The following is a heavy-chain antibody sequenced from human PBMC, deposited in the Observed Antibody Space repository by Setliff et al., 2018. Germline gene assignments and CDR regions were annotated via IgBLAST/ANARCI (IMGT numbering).Heavy chain of an antibody. CDR1: GFTFSSYS. CDR2: ISSSSSTI. J-gene: IGHJ6*02. Sequence: LRLSCAASGFTFSSYSMKWVRQAPGKGLECVSYISSSSSTIYYADSVKGRFTISRDNAKNSLYLQMNSLRAEDTAVYYCALDGPYYYYGMDVWGQGTTVTVSS. CDR3: ALDGPYYYYGMDV. V-gene: IGHV3-48*04.